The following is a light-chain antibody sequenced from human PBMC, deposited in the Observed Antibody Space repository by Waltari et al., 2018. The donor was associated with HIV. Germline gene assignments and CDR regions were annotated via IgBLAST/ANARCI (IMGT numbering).Light chain of an antibody. CDR2: KNN. CDR3: GTWDDSLSGWV. J-gene: IGLJ3*02. Sequence: QSVLTQPPSASGTPGQTVNISCSGSSSNIGVNFVYWYQQFPATAPRLLIYKNNQWPSRVSDRFSGSKSGTSASLTIRGLRSEDEAVYHCGTWDDSLSGWVFGGGTKVTVL. V-gene: IGLV1-47*01. CDR1: SSNIGVNF.